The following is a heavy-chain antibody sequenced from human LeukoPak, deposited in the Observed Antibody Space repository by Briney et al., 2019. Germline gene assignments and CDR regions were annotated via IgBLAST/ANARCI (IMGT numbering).Heavy chain of an antibody. CDR2: ISESGGST. CDR1: GFTFSSYA. CDR3: AKADSSSWYESNYFDY. Sequence: GGSLRLSCAASGFTFSSYAMSWVRQAPGKGLEWVSGISESGGSTYYADSVKGRFTIFRDNSKNTLYLQMNSLRAEDTAVYYCAKADSSSWYESNYFDYWGQGTLVTVSS. J-gene: IGHJ4*02. V-gene: IGHV3-23*01. D-gene: IGHD6-13*01.